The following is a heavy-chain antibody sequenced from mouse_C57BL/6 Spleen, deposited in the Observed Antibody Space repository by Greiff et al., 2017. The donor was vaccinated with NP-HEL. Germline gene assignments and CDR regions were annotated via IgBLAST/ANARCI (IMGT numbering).Heavy chain of an antibody. CDR2: IDPSDSYT. D-gene: IGHD1-1*01. J-gene: IGHJ3*01. CDR1: GYTFTSYW. CDR3: ARGVYGSSYVPFAY. V-gene: IGHV1-69*01. Sequence: QVQLQQPGAELVMPGASVKLSCKASGYTFTSYWMHWVKQRPGQGLEWIGEIDPSDSYTNYNQKFKGKSTLTVDKSSSTAYMQLSSLTSEDSAVYYCARGVYGSSYVPFAYWGQGTLVTVSA.